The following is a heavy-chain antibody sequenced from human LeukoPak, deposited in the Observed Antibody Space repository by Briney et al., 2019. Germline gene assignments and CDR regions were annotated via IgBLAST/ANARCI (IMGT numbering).Heavy chain of an antibody. V-gene: IGHV3-23*01. Sequence: GGSLRLSCAASGFTFSNYAMSWVRQAPGKGLEWVSAISGTGGSTYYADSVKGRFTISRDNSKNTLFLQMNSLRAEDTAVYYCARDRGWFDPWGLGTLVTVSS. J-gene: IGHJ5*02. CDR1: GFTFSNYA. CDR2: ISGTGGST. CDR3: ARDRGWFDP.